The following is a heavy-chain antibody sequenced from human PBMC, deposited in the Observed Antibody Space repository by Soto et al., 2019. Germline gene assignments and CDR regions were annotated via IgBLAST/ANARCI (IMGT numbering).Heavy chain of an antibody. V-gene: IGHV4-31*03. J-gene: IGHJ5*02. Sequence: QVQLQESGPGLVKPSQTLSLTCTVSGCSISSGGYYWSWLRQHPGKGLEWIGYIYYSGITYYNPSLTSRVTISVDTSKNQFSLKLSSVTAAYTAVYYCARSVFPWGQGTLVTVSS. CDR3: ARSVFP. CDR1: GCSISSGGYY. CDR2: IYYSGIT.